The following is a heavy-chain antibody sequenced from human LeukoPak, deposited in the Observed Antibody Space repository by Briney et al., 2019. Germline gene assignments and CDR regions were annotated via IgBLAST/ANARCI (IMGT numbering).Heavy chain of an antibody. Sequence: SETLSLTCTVSGGSISSYYWSWIRQPAGKGLEWIGRIYTSGSTNYNPSLKSRVTMSVDTSKNQFSLKLSSVTAAATAVYYCAEDTPYYDLWSGAYYYMDVWGKGTTVTVSS. V-gene: IGHV4-4*07. CDR3: AEDTPYYDLWSGAYYYMDV. J-gene: IGHJ6*03. D-gene: IGHD3-3*01. CDR2: IYTSGST. CDR1: GGSISSYY.